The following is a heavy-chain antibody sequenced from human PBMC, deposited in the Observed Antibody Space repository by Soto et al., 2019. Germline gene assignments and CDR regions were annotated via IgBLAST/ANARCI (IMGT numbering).Heavy chain of an antibody. Sequence: QVQLQESGPGLVKPSQTLSLTCSVSGVSVSSDIYYWSWIRHHPGKGLEWIGYIYYSGNTYYNPSLGGRVTISLDTSKHHFSLRLRSVTPADTAVYYCARYPVVVVPAANYGLDVWGQGTTVTVTS. CDR3: ARYPVVVVPAANYGLDV. CDR1: GVSVSSDIYY. V-gene: IGHV4-31*03. J-gene: IGHJ6*02. CDR2: IYYSGNT. D-gene: IGHD2-2*01.